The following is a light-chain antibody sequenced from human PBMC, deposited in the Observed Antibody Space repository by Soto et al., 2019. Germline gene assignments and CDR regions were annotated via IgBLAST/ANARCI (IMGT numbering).Light chain of an antibody. J-gene: IGLJ1*01. Sequence: QSALTQPASVSGSPGQSITISCTGTSSDVGGYDYVSWYQQHPGKVPKLMIYDVNNRPSGVSNRFSGSKSGNTASLTISGLLDEDESYYYRSSYTSSNTEVFGTGTMVTVL. V-gene: IGLV2-14*01. CDR3: SSYTSSNTEV. CDR1: SSDVGGYDY. CDR2: DVN.